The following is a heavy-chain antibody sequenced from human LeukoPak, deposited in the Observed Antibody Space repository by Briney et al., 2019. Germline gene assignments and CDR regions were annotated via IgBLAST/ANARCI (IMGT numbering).Heavy chain of an antibody. V-gene: IGHV3-48*02. CDR2: ITSRSTT. J-gene: IGHJ4*02. Sequence: GGSLRLSCAASGFAFSTYGMNWVRQAPGKGLEWISYITSRSTTYYADSVRGRFTISRDNAKNSLYLEMNGLRDDDTALYYCARDLGWLQFDYWGQGTLVTVSS. CDR3: ARDLGWLQFDY. CDR1: GFAFSTYG. D-gene: IGHD5-24*01.